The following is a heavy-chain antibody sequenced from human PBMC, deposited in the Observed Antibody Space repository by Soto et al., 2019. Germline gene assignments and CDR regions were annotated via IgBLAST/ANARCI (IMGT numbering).Heavy chain of an antibody. CDR1: GYTFTSYY. Sequence: QVQLVQSGAEVKKPGASVKVSCKASGYTFTSYYMHWARQAPGQGLEWMGIINPSGGSTSYAQKFQGRVTMTRDTSTSTVYMELSSLRSEDTAVYYCARAPNAGWFDPWGQGTLVTVSS. CDR3: ARAPNAGWFDP. V-gene: IGHV1-46*01. D-gene: IGHD1-1*01. CDR2: INPSGGST. J-gene: IGHJ5*02.